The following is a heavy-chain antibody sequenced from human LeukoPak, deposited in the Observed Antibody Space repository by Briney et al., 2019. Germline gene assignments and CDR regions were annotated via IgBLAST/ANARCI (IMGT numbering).Heavy chain of an antibody. CDR2: IYNSGGT. Sequence: SETLSLTCTVSGGSIRSSHWSWIRQPAGKGLEWIAIIYNSGGTNYNPSLQSRVTISRDTSKNQFSLTLTSVTAADTAVYYCASDLTVPPYNWFDPWGQGTLVTVSS. CDR1: GGSIRSSH. J-gene: IGHJ5*02. CDR3: ASDLTVPPYNWFDP. D-gene: IGHD7-27*01. V-gene: IGHV4-4*07.